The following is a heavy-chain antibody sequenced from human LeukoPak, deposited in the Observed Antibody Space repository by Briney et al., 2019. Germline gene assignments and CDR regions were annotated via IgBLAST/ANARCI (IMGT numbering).Heavy chain of an antibody. CDR1: GYSFNRYG. Sequence: ASVTVSCKASGYSFNRYGITWVGQAPGQGLEGMGWINPNSGGTNYAQKFQGRVTMTRDTSISTAYMELSRLRSDDTAVYYCARGGGGYEFDYWGQGTLVTVSS. V-gene: IGHV1-2*02. CDR2: INPNSGGT. CDR3: ARGGGGYEFDY. J-gene: IGHJ4*02. D-gene: IGHD5-12*01.